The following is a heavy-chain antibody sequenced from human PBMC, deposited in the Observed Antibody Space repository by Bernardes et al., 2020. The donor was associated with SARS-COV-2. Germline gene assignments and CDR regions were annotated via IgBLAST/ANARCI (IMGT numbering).Heavy chain of an antibody. D-gene: IGHD2-2*02. CDR1: GFTFYNHA. Sequence: GGSLRLSCAASGFTFYNHAMSWVRQAPGKGLEWVSSISSSGSKTYHSDSVKGRFSVSRDNSRKILYLQMSSLRVEDTADYYCAKVRVSIPLYEMYVWGQGTS. V-gene: IGHV3-23*01. CDR3: AKVRVSIPLYEMYV. CDR2: ISSSGSKT. J-gene: IGHJ6*01.